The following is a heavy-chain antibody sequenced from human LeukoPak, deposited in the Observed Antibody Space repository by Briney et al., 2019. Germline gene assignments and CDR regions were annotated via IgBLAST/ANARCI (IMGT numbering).Heavy chain of an antibody. CDR1: GFTFSSYN. D-gene: IGHD4-17*01. CDR3: ARDPYNGYYGDDYYYYMDV. CDR2: ITRDTIYT. Sequence: GGSLRLSCAASGFTFSSYNMNWVRQTPGKGLEWVSSITRDTIYTFYADSVKGRFTISRDNAKNSLSLQMNSLRAEDTAVYYCARDPYNGYYGDDYYYYMDVWGQGTLVTVSS. V-gene: IGHV3-21*01. J-gene: IGHJ6*03.